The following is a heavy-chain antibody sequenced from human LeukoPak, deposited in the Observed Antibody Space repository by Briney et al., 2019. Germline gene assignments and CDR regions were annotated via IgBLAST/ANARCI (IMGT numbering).Heavy chain of an antibody. CDR1: GFTFSSYW. Sequence: GGSLRLSCAASGFTFSSYWMNWVRQAPGKGLEWVAFIRSDGSNKYYADSVKGRFTISRDNSKNTLYLQMNSLRAEDTAVYYCARRAGGYSHPYDYWGQGILVTVSS. CDR2: IRSDGSNK. J-gene: IGHJ4*02. D-gene: IGHD4-23*01. V-gene: IGHV3-33*08. CDR3: ARRAGGYSHPYDY.